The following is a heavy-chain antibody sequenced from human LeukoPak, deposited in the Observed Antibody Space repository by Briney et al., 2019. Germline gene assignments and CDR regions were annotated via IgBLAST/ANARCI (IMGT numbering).Heavy chain of an antibody. Sequence: PSETLSLTCTVSGGSISSYYWSWIRQPPGKGLEWIGYIYYSGSTNYNPSLKSRVTISVDTSKNQFSLKLSSVTAADTAVYYCARDCPYYYDSSGYSVPICDRIRYYYYGMDVWGQGTTVTVSS. D-gene: IGHD3-22*01. CDR3: ARDCPYYYDSSGYSVPICDRIRYYYYGMDV. CDR1: GGSISSYY. V-gene: IGHV4-59*01. CDR2: IYYSGST. J-gene: IGHJ6*02.